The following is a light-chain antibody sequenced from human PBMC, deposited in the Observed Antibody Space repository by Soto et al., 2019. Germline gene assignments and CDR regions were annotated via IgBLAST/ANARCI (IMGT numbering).Light chain of an antibody. Sequence: QSALTQPASVSGSPVQSITISCTGTSSDVGGYNYVSWYQQHPGKAPKLMIYEVSNRPSGVSNRFSGSKSGNTASLIISGLQAEDEADYYCSSYTSSSTWVFGGGTKLTVL. CDR3: SSYTSSSTWV. CDR2: EVS. J-gene: IGLJ3*02. CDR1: SSDVGGYNY. V-gene: IGLV2-14*01.